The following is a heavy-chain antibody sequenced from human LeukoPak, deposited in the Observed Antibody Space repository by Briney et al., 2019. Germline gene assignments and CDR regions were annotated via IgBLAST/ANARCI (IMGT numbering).Heavy chain of an antibody. Sequence: ASVKVSCKASGYTFTTYGINWVRQAPGQGLEWMGWISTYNGNTNYAQKLQDRVTMTTDTSTSTAYMELRSLRSDDTAVYYCARLDSHADAFDIWGQGTMVTVSS. CDR1: GYTFTTYG. V-gene: IGHV1-18*01. J-gene: IGHJ3*02. CDR3: ARLDSHADAFDI. CDR2: ISTYNGNT. D-gene: IGHD3/OR15-3a*01.